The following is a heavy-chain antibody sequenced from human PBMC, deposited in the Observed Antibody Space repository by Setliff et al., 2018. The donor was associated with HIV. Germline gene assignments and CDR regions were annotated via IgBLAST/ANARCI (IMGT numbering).Heavy chain of an antibody. D-gene: IGHD4-17*01. CDR3: ASPRTTVTYDAFDI. CDR1: GFTFSSYS. J-gene: IGHJ3*02. V-gene: IGHV3-48*01. Sequence: GGSLRLSCAASGFTFSSYSMNWVRQAPGKGLEWVSYISSSSSTIYYADSAKGRFTISRDNSKNTLYLQMNSLRAEDTAVYYCASPRTTVTYDAFDIWGQGTMVTVSS. CDR2: ISSSSSTI.